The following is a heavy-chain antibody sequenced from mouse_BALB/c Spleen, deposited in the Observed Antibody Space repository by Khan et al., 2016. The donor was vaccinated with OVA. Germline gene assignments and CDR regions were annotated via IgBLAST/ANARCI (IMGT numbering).Heavy chain of an antibody. Sequence: VQLQESGAELAKPGASVKMSCKASGYTFINYWILWVKQRPGQGLEWIGYINPTTGYTDSNKNFKDKATLTADKASSTAYMQLSSLTSEDSAVYYCARRGLRWDFDYWGQGTTLTVSS. D-gene: IGHD1-1*01. J-gene: IGHJ2*01. CDR1: GYTFINYW. CDR2: INPTTGYT. CDR3: ARRGLRWDFDY. V-gene: IGHV1-7*01.